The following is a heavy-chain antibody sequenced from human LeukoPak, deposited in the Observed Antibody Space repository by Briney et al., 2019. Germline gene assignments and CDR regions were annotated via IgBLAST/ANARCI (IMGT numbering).Heavy chain of an antibody. CDR1: GYTFTSYG. CDR3: ARGEAVAVDY. J-gene: IGHJ4*02. V-gene: IGHV1-18*01. CDR2: ISAYSGDT. Sequence: ASVKVSCKASGYTFTSYGISWVRQAPGQGLEWMGWISAYSGDTNYAQKFQGRATMTTDTSTSTAYMELRSLSSDDTAVYYCARGEAVAVDYWGQGTLVTVSS. D-gene: IGHD6-19*01.